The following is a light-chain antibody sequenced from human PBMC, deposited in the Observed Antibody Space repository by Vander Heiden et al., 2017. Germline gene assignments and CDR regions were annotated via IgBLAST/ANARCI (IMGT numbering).Light chain of an antibody. CDR3: NSRDSSGNHHVV. V-gene: IGLV3-19*01. Sequence: SSELTQDPAVSVALGQIVRITCQGHSLRSYYASWYQQKPGQAPVLVIYGKNNRPSGIPDRFSGSSSGNTASLTITGAQAEDEADYYCNSRDSSGNHHVVFGGGTKLTVL. CDR1: SLRSYY. CDR2: GKN. J-gene: IGLJ2*01.